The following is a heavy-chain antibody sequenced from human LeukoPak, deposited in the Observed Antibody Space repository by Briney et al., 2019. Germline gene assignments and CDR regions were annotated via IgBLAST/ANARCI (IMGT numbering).Heavy chain of an antibody. V-gene: IGHV1-3*04. CDR2: TNTANGNT. CDR1: GYTFNSNV. Sequence: ASVKVSCKASGYTFNSNVIHWLRQAPGQRLEWMGWTNTANGNTKYSQKFQGRVSITRDTPATTAYMELSALRSEDSAVYFCARGGAVHYDDSSAYYYFDYWGQGTLVTVS. CDR3: ARGGAVHYDDSSAYYYFDY. D-gene: IGHD3-22*01. J-gene: IGHJ4*02.